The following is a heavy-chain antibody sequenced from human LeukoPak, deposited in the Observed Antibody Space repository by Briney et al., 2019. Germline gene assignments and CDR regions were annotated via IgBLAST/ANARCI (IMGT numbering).Heavy chain of an antibody. CDR2: IYYSGST. J-gene: IGHJ4*02. Sequence: SETLPLTCTVSGGSISSSSYYWGWIRQPPGKGLEWIGSIYYSGSTYYNPSLKSRVTISVDTSKNQFSLKLSSVTAADTAVYYCASFAWSSSGRSFDYWGQGTLVTVSS. CDR3: ASFAWSSSGRSFDY. V-gene: IGHV4-39*01. CDR1: GGSISSSSYY. D-gene: IGHD6-19*01.